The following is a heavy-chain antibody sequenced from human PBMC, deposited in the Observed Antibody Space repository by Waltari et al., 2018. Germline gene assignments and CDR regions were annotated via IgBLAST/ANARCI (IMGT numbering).Heavy chain of an antibody. V-gene: IGHV3-9*01. CDR2: SSWNSGSI. D-gene: IGHD6-19*01. CDR3: AKDKDSSGRFIDY. Sequence: EVQLVESGGGLVQPGRSLRLSCAASGFTFDDYAMHWVRQAPGKGLGWVSGSSWNSGSIGYADSVKGRFTISRDNAKNSLYLQMNSLRAEDTALYYCAKDKDSSGRFIDYWGQGTLVTVSS. CDR1: GFTFDDYA. J-gene: IGHJ4*02.